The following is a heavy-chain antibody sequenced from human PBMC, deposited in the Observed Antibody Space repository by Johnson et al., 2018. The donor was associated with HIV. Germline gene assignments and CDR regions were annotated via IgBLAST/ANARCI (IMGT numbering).Heavy chain of an antibody. D-gene: IGHD7-27*01. CDR2: ISSAGKST. CDR1: GFTFRSYA. Sequence: VESGGGVVQPGRSLRLSCAASGFTFRSYAMHWVRQAPGKGLEWVAVISSAGKSTYYADSVKGRFTISRDNSKNTLYLQMNSLRAEDTAVYYCAPLGDAFDIWGQGTMVTVSS. J-gene: IGHJ3*02. CDR3: APLGDAFDI. V-gene: IGHV3-30*04.